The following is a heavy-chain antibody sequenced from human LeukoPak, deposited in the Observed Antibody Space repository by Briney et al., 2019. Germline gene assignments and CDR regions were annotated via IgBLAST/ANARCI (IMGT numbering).Heavy chain of an antibody. J-gene: IGHJ6*03. V-gene: IGHV3-23*01. CDR3: AKGGGRGRHYYYMDV. CDR2: ISGSGGST. CDR1: GFTFSSYG. Sequence: PGGSLRLSCAASGFTFSSYGMSWVRQAPGKGLEWVSAISGSGGSTYYADSVKGRFTISRDNSKNTLYLQMNSLRAEDTAVYYCAKGGGRGRHYYYMDVWGKGTTVTISS. D-gene: IGHD2-15*01.